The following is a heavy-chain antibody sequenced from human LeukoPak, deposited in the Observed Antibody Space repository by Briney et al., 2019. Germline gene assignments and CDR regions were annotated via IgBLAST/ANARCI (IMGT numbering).Heavy chain of an antibody. CDR3: ARGDVGGDYVWGSYRQPSDY. D-gene: IGHD3-16*02. CDR1: GGSFSGYY. CDR2: ISSSGSTI. V-gene: IGHV3-11*04. J-gene: IGHJ4*02. Sequence: LSLTCAVYGGSFSGYYWSWIRQAPGKGLEWISYISSSGSTIYYADSVKGRFTISRDNAKNSLYLQMNSLRAEDTAVYYCARGDVGGDYVWGSYRQPSDYWGQGTLVTVSS.